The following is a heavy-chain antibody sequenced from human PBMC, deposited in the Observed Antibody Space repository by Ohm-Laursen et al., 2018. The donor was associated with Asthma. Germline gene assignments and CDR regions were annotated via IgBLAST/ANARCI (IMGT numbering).Heavy chain of an antibody. V-gene: IGHV4-61*01. CDR1: GGSVSSGSYY. Sequence: SETLSLTCTVSGGSVSSGSYYWSWIRQPPGKGLEWIGYIYYSGSTNYNPSLKSRVTISVDTSKNQFSLKLSSVTAADTAVYYCARELRETEYYYDSSGTQVDYWGQGTLVTGSS. D-gene: IGHD3-22*01. CDR3: ARELRETEYYYDSSGTQVDY. CDR2: IYYSGST. J-gene: IGHJ4*02.